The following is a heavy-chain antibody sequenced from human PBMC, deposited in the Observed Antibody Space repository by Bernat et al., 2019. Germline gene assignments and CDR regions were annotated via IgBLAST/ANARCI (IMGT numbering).Heavy chain of an antibody. CDR1: GFTFSSYG. D-gene: IGHD1-26*01. J-gene: IGHJ4*02. CDR3: AKGSRGSYTVYFDY. V-gene: IGHV3-30*18. CDR2: ISYDGSNK. Sequence: QVQLVESGGGVVQPGRSLRLSCAASGFTFSSYGMHWVRQAPGKGLEWVAVISYDGSNKCFSSSVKGRFTISSDKSKNTLYLQMNGRRAEDTAVYYCAKGSRGSYTVYFDYWGQGTLVTVAS.